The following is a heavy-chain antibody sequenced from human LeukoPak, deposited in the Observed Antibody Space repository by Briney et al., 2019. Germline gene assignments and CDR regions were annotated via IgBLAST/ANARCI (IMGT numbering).Heavy chain of an antibody. Sequence: GGSLRLSCAASGFTFSTYSMNWVRQAPGKGLEWVSSISSSSSYIYYADSVKGRFTISRDNAKNSLYLQVNSLRAEDTAVYYCARGSRFGVVGRDAFDIWGQGTVVTVSS. CDR1: GFTFSTYS. J-gene: IGHJ3*02. V-gene: IGHV3-21*01. CDR3: ARGSRFGVVGRDAFDI. D-gene: IGHD3-3*01. CDR2: ISSSSSYI.